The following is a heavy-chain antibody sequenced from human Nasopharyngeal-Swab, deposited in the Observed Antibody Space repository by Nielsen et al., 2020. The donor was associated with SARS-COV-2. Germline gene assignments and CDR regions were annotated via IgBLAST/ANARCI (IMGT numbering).Heavy chain of an antibody. V-gene: IGHV3-23*01. Sequence: GASLEISCAASGFIFSSYAMSWVRQAPGKGLEWVSAISGSGGSTYYADSVKGRFTISRDNSKNTLYLQMNSLRAEDTAVYYCAKSGGSSWSYGMNVWGQGTTVTVSS. J-gene: IGHJ6*02. CDR1: GFIFSSYA. CDR3: AKSGGSSWSYGMNV. D-gene: IGHD6-13*01. CDR2: ISGSGGST.